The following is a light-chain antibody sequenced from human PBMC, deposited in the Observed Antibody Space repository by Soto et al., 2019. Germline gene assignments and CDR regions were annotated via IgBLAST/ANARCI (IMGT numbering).Light chain of an antibody. J-gene: IGKJ1*01. CDR2: KAS. Sequence: DIQMTQSPSTLSASVGDRVTITCRASQSISNWLAWYQQKPGKAPKLLLYKASTLQSGVPSRFSGSGSGTDFTLTISRLEPEDFAVYYCQQYGSSPQTFGQGTKVEIK. CDR3: QQYGSSPQT. CDR1: QSISNW. V-gene: IGKV1-5*03.